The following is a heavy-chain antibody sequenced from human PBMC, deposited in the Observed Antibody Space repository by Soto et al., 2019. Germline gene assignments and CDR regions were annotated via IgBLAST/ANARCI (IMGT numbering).Heavy chain of an antibody. CDR3: ARLMNKSSVDY. D-gene: IGHD3-16*01. Sequence: SSETLSLTCTVSGGSISSSSYYWGWIRQPPGKGLEWIGSIYYSGSTYYNPSLKSRVTISVDTSKNQFSLKLSSVTAADTAVYYCARLMNKSSVDYWGQGTLVTVSS. CDR1: GGSISSSSYY. J-gene: IGHJ4*02. CDR2: IYYSGST. V-gene: IGHV4-39*01.